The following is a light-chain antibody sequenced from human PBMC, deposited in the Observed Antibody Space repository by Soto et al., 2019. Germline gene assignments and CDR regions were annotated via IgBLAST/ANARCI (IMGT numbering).Light chain of an antibody. J-gene: IGLJ3*02. V-gene: IGLV2-14*01. Sequence: QSALTQPASVSGSPGQSITISCTGTSSDVGGYNYVSWYQQHPGKAPKLMIYDVSNRPSGVSNRFSGSKSCNTASLTISGLQAEDEADYYFSSYTSSSPLRVFGGGTQLTVL. CDR3: SSYTSSSPLRV. CDR1: SSDVGGYNY. CDR2: DVS.